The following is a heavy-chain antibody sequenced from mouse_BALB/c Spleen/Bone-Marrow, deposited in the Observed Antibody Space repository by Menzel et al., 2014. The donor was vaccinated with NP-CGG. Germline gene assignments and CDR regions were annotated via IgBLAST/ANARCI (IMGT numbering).Heavy chain of an antibody. CDR2: VSSGGSFT. V-gene: IGHV5-9-3*01. CDR3: ARHGDNYVFDY. CDR1: GFTFSNYA. J-gene: IGHJ2*01. Sequence: EVQLVESGGGLVSPGGSLKLSCAAPGFTFSNYAMSWVRQTPEKRLEWVATVSSGGSFTYYPDSVKGRFTISRDSAKSTLYLQMSSLRSEDTAMYYCARHGDNYVFDYWGQGTTLTVSS. D-gene: IGHD1-3*01.